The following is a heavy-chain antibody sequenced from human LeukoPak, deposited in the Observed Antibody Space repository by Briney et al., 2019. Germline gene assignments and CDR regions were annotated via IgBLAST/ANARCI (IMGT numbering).Heavy chain of an antibody. D-gene: IGHD2-21*01. CDR1: GYIFTGYY. V-gene: IGHV1-2*02. CDR3: ARGDVVLSLHI. J-gene: IGHJ3*02. Sequence: VASVKVSCKASGYIFTGYYMHWVRQAPGPGLEWMGWINPNNGGTNYAQRFQGRVTLTRDTSISTAYMDLSRLRPDDTALYYCARGDVVLSLHIWGQGTMVTVSS. CDR2: INPNNGGT.